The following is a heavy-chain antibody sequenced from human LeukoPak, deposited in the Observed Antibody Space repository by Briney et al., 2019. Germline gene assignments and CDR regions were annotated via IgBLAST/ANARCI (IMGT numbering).Heavy chain of an antibody. CDR1: GGSVSTDY. CDR2: LFSNGNT. CDR3: ARDSGQWLP. Sequence: PSETLSLTCTVYGGSVSTDYWTWIRQPPGKGLGWVGYLFSNGNTEYSPSLKSRATISVDTSKNQFSLKLSSVTAADTAVYYCARDSGQWLPWGQGTLVTVSS. V-gene: IGHV4-59*02. J-gene: IGHJ4*02. D-gene: IGHD6-19*01.